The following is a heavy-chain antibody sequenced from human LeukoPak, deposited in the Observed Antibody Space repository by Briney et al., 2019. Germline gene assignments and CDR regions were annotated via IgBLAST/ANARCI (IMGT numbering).Heavy chain of an antibody. V-gene: IGHV1-69*04. CDR2: IIPILGIA. Sequence: EASVEVSCKASGGTFSSYTISWVRQAPGQGLEWMGRIIPILGIANYAQKFQRRDRITPDQSTIPAYMELNSLRSDDPALYYCATDRKFLKWLFPFDYWGQGTLVTVSS. D-gene: IGHD3-3*01. CDR3: ATDRKFLKWLFPFDY. CDR1: GGTFSSYT. J-gene: IGHJ4*02.